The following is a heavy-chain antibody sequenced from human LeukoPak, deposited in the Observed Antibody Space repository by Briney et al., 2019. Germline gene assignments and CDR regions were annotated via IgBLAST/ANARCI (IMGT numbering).Heavy chain of an antibody. J-gene: IGHJ6*03. Sequence: GGSLRLSCAASGFTFSSYSMNWVRQAPGKGLEWVSSISSSSGYIYYADSVKGRFTISRDNAKNSLYLQMNSLRAEDTAVYYCAGQNDMGYYYCYMDVWGKGTTVTVSS. V-gene: IGHV3-21*01. CDR3: AGQNDMGYYYCYMDV. CDR2: ISSSSGYI. D-gene: IGHD1-1*01. CDR1: GFTFSSYS.